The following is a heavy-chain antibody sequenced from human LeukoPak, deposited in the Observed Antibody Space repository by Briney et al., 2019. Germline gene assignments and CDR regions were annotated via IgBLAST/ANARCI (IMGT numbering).Heavy chain of an antibody. Sequence: ASVKVSCKASGYTFTSYDINWVRQATGQGLEWMGWMNPNSGNTGYAQKFQGRVTMTRNTSISTAYMELSSLRSEDTAVYYCARVVTAINNPDYWGQGTLVTVSS. CDR3: ARVVTAINNPDY. CDR1: GYTFTSYD. D-gene: IGHD2-21*02. J-gene: IGHJ4*02. V-gene: IGHV1-8*01. CDR2: MNPNSGNT.